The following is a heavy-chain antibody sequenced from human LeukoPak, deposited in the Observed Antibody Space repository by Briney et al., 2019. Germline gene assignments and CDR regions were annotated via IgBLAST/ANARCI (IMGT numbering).Heavy chain of an antibody. CDR3: ARLTGYSSESWFDP. D-gene: IGHD3-9*01. Sequence: SETLSLTCAVYGGSFSGYYWSWIRQPPGKGLEWIGEINHSRSTKYNPSLKSRLTISVDTSKNQFSLKLSSVTAADTAVYYCARLTGYSSESWFDPWGQGTLVTVSS. CDR2: INHSRST. V-gene: IGHV4-34*01. CDR1: GGSFSGYY. J-gene: IGHJ5*02.